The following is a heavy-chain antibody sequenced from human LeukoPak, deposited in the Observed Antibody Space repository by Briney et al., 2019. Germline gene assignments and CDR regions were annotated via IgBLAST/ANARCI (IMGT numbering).Heavy chain of an antibody. J-gene: IGHJ4*02. CDR1: GGSISSGSYY. Sequence: PSETLSLTCTVSGGSISSGSYYWSWIRQPAGKGLEWIGRIYTSGSTNYNPSLKSRVTISVDTSKNQFSLKLSSVTAADTAVYYCARQGITMVRGVIINFDYWGQGTLVTVSS. V-gene: IGHV4-61*02. D-gene: IGHD3-10*01. CDR2: IYTSGST. CDR3: ARQGITMVRGVIINFDY.